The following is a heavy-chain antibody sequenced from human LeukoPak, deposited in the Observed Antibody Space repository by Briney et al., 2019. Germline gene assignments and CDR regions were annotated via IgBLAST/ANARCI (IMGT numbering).Heavy chain of an antibody. CDR2: IYYSGST. V-gene: IGHV4-39*07. J-gene: IGHJ3*02. CDR3: ARDQYYYDSSGYYYADAFDI. D-gene: IGHD3-22*01. CDR1: GGSISGSSYY. Sequence: SETLSLTCTVSGGSISGSSYYWGWIRQPPGKGLEWIGSIYYSGSTYYNPSLKSRVTISVDRSKNQFSLKLSSVTAADTAVYYCARDQYYYDSSGYYYADAFDIRGQGTMVTVSS.